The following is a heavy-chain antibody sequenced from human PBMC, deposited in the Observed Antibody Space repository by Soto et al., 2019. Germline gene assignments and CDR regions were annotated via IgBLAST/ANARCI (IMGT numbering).Heavy chain of an antibody. D-gene: IGHD6-19*01. CDR3: AREGDSSGWYTDADYYYYYGMDV. CDR2: IYYSGST. J-gene: IGHJ6*02. V-gene: IGHV4-61*01. CDR1: GGSVSSGSYY. Sequence: SETLSLTCTVSGGSVSSGSYYWSWIRQPPGKELEWIGYIYYSGSTNYNPSLKSRVTISVDTSKNQFSLKLSSVTAADTAVYYCAREGDSSGWYTDADYYYYYGMDVWGQGTTVTVS.